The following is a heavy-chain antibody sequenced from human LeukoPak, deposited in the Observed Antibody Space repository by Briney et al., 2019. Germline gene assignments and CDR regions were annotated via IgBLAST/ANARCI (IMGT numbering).Heavy chain of an antibody. CDR1: GFTFDDYG. D-gene: IGHD1-26*01. CDR2: INWNGGST. Sequence: GGSLRLSCAASGFTFDDYGMSWVRQAPGKGLEWVSDINWNGGSTGYADSVKGRFTISRDNAKNSLYLQMNSLRAEDTALYYCARYSFSGSYSYYFDYWGQGTLVTVSS. CDR3: ARYSFSGSYSYYFDY. V-gene: IGHV3-20*04. J-gene: IGHJ4*02.